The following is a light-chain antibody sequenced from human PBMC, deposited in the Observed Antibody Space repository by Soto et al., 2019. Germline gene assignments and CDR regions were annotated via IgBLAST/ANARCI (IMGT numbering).Light chain of an antibody. CDR1: SSDVGSYNL. CDR3: CSYAGSSTSYV. CDR2: EGS. V-gene: IGLV2-23*01. J-gene: IGLJ1*01. Sequence: QSALTQPASLSGSPGQSITISCTGTSSDVGSYNLVSWYQQHPGKAPKLMIYEGSKRPSGVSNRFSGSKSGNTASLTISGLQAEDEADYYCCSYAGSSTSYVFGTGTKVTVL.